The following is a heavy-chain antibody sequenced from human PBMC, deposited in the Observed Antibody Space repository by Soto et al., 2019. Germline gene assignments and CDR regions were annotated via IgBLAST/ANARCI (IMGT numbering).Heavy chain of an antibody. CDR3: ARNEYSTTFYYCGMDV. J-gene: IGHJ6*02. Sequence: QVQLVQSGAEVKKPGSSVKVSCKASGGTFSSYAITWVRQAPGQGLEWMGRIIPIFGTANYNQKFQGRVTITADESTSTAYMELSSLRSEDTAVYYFARNEYSTTFYYCGMDVWGQGTTVTVSS. CDR1: GGTFSSYA. D-gene: IGHD6-6*01. CDR2: IIPIFGTA. V-gene: IGHV1-69*01.